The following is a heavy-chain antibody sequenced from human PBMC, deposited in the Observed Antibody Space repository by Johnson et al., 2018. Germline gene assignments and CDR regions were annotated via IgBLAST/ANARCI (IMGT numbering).Heavy chain of an antibody. Sequence: VQLVQSGGGLVQPGRSLRLSCAASGFTFDDYAMHWVRQAPGKGLEWVSGISWNSGSIGYADSVKGRFTISRDNAKKSLYLQMNSLRAEDTALYYCANGGVIDYSDSSGYGNAFAIWGQGTMVTVSS. CDR3: ANGGVIDYSDSSGYGNAFAI. V-gene: IGHV3-9*01. D-gene: IGHD3-22*01. CDR2: ISWNSGSI. CDR1: GFTFDDYA. J-gene: IGHJ3*02.